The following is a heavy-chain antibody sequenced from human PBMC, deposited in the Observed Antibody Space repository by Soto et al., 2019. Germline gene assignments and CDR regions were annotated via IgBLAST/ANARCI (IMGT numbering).Heavy chain of an antibody. Sequence: ASVKVSCKASGYTFTGYYMHWVRQAPGQGLEWMGWINPNSGGTNYAQKFQGRVTMTRDTSISTAYIELSRLRSDDTAVYYCAKGYYDSSGYYFWNFDYWGQGTLVTVSS. CDR1: GYTFTGYY. CDR2: INPNSGGT. J-gene: IGHJ4*02. V-gene: IGHV1-2*02. CDR3: AKGYYDSSGYYFWNFDY. D-gene: IGHD3-22*01.